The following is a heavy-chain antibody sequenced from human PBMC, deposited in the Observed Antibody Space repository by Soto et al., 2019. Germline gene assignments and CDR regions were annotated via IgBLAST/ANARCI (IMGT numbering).Heavy chain of an antibody. CDR3: APLGGWPP. CDR1: GFTSSSYG. Sequence: GGPLRLSSAASGFTSSSYGMSWVRQARGKGLEWVSAISGSGGSTYYADSVKGRFTISRDNSKNTLYLQMNSLRAEDTAVYYCAPLGGWPPWGQGTLVTVSS. V-gene: IGHV3-23*01. J-gene: IGHJ5*02. D-gene: IGHD6-19*01. CDR2: ISGSGGST.